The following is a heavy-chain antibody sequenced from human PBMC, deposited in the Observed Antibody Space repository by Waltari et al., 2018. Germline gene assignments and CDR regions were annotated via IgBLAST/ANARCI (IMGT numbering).Heavy chain of an antibody. CDR3: ARDHGSGSYSDY. D-gene: IGHD3-10*01. CDR1: GFTFSSSD. J-gene: IGHJ4*02. CDR2: ITYDGSNK. V-gene: IGHV3-30-3*01. Sequence: QVQLVESGGGVVQPGRSLRLSCAASGFTFSSSDMHWVRQAPGKGMEWVGVITYDGSNKYYADSGKCRFTIARDKSKNTLYLQRNSLRAEDTAVYYCARDHGSGSYSDYWGQGTLVTVSS.